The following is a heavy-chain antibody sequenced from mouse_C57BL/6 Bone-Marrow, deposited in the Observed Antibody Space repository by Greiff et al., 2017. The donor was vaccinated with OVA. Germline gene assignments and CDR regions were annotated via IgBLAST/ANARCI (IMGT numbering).Heavy chain of an antibody. V-gene: IGHV1-63*01. CDR3: ARGGERAWFAY. Sequence: VQLQHSGAELVRPGTSVKMSCKASGYTFTNYWIGWAKQRPGHGLEWIGDIYPGGGYTNYNEKFKGKATLTADKSSSTAYMQFSSLTSEDSAIYYCARGGERAWFAYWGQGTLVTVSA. J-gene: IGHJ3*01. CDR2: IYPGGGYT. CDR1: GYTFTNYW.